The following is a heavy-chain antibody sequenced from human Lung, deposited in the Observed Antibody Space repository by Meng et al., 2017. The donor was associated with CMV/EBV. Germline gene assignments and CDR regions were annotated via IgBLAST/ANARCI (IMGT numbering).Heavy chain of an antibody. CDR3: ARDSTIFGVVGGGMDV. J-gene: IGHJ6*02. D-gene: IGHD3-3*01. V-gene: IGHV1-69*04. CDR1: GYTFTGYY. CDR2: IIPILGIA. Sequence: SVKVSCKASGYTFTGYYMHWVRQAPGQGLEWMGRIIPILGIANYAQKFQGRVTITADKSTSTAYMELSSLRSEDTAVYYCARDSTIFGVVGGGMDVWGQGTTVTVSS.